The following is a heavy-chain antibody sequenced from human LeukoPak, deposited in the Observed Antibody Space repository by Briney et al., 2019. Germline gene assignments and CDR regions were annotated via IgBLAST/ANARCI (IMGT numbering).Heavy chain of an antibody. D-gene: IGHD3-10*01. Sequence: SETLSLTCTASGGSISSYYWSWIRQPPGKGLEWIGYIYTSGSTNYNPSLKSRVTISVDTSKNQFSLKLSSVTAADTAVYYCARNRARFGELSWVDYWGQGTLVTVSS. CDR2: IYTSGST. CDR1: GGSISSYY. J-gene: IGHJ4*02. V-gene: IGHV4-4*09. CDR3: ARNRARFGELSWVDY.